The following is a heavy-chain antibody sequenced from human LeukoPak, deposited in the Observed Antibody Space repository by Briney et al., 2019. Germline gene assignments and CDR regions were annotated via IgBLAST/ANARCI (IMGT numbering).Heavy chain of an antibody. CDR2: ISYDGSNK. Sequence: GRSLRLSCAASGFTFSSYGMHWVRQAPGKGLEWVAVISYDGSNKYYADSVKGRFTISRDNSKNTLYLQMNSLRAEDTAVYYCAKLSLGYDSSTEMFDYWGQGTLVTVSS. V-gene: IGHV3-30*18. CDR1: GFTFSSYG. J-gene: IGHJ4*02. D-gene: IGHD3-22*01. CDR3: AKLSLGYDSSTEMFDY.